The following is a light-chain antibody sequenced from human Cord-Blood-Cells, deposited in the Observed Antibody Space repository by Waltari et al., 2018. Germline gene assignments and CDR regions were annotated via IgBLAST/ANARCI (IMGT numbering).Light chain of an antibody. V-gene: IGKV3-15*01. CDR2: GAS. CDR3: QQYNNWPLYT. J-gene: IGKJ2*01. Sequence: ELVMTQSPATLSVSPGERATISCRASPSVSSNLAWYQQKPGQAPRLLIYGASTRATGIPARFSGSGSGTEFTLTISSLQSEDFAVYYCQQYNNWPLYTFGQGTKLEIK. CDR1: PSVSSN.